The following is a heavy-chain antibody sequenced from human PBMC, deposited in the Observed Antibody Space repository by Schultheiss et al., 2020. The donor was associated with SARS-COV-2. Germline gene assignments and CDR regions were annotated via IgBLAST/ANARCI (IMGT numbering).Heavy chain of an antibody. CDR2: IGTAGDT. Sequence: GGSLRLSCAASGFTFSSYDMHWVRQTTGKGLEWVSSIGTAGDTYYPGSVKGRFTISRENAENSLYLQMSSLTAGDTAVYYCARGGPDGSDYWGQGTLVTVSS. D-gene: IGHD1-14*01. CDR3: ARGGPDGSDY. J-gene: IGHJ4*02. CDR1: GFTFSSYD. V-gene: IGHV3-13*01.